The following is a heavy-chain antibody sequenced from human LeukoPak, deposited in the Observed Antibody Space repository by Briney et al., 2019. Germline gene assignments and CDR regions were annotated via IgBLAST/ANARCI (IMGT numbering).Heavy chain of an antibody. J-gene: IGHJ4*02. CDR3: AKRGGPYSSSPYYFDY. CDR1: GFTFSDYY. CDR2: ISSSGSTI. Sequence: GGSLRLSCAASGFTFSDYYMSWIRQAPGKGLEWVSYISSSGSTIYYADSVKGRFTISRDNSKNTLYLQMNSLRAEDTAVYYCAKRGGPYSSSPYYFDYWGQGTLVTVSS. D-gene: IGHD6-6*01. V-gene: IGHV3-11*01.